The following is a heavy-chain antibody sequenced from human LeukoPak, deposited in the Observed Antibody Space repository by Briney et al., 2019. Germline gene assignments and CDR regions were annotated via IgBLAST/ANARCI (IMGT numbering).Heavy chain of an antibody. CDR1: GFILNNYA. D-gene: IGHD2-15*01. Sequence: PGGSLRLSCAASGFILNNYAMSWVRQAPGKGLEWVSAISGSGDSTYYADSVKGRFTISRDNSKDTLCLQMNSLRAEDTAIYHCARRATPSPHFDYWGQGTLVAVSS. J-gene: IGHJ4*02. CDR3: ARRATPSPHFDY. CDR2: ISGSGDST. V-gene: IGHV3-23*01.